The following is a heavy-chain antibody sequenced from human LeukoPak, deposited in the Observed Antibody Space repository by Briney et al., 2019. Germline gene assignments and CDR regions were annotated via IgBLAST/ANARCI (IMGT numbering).Heavy chain of an antibody. CDR3: AREIFNGFDI. V-gene: IGHV3-30-3*01. CDR2: ISYDGSNK. Sequence: QTGGSLRLSCAGSGFTFRSYAMHWVRQTPGKGLEWVAVISYDGSNKDYADSMKGRFTISRDNSKNTLYLQMNSLGAEDTAVYYCAREIFNGFDIWGQGTMVTVSS. J-gene: IGHJ3*02. CDR1: GFTFRSYA.